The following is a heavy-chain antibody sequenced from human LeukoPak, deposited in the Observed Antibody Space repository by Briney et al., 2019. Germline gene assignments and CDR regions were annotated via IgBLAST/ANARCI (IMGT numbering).Heavy chain of an antibody. V-gene: IGHV3-23*01. CDR3: ATVMGSSPSTAYFAY. Sequence: GGSLRLSCGGAALIFTNNAINWVRQTPGRGLVWLSAISNDGRHIYYTDSVKGRFTTSRDNSRNTVYLQMNGLRVEDTAVYYCATVMGSSPSTAYFAYWGRGTLVTVSS. J-gene: IGHJ4*02. CDR2: ISNDGRHI. D-gene: IGHD6-6*01. CDR1: ALIFTNNA.